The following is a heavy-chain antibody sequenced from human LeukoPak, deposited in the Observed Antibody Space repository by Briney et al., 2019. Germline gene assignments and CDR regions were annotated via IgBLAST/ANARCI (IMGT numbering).Heavy chain of an antibody. Sequence: GGSLRLSCAASGFTFDDYAMHWVRQAPGKGLEWVSGISWNSGSIGYADSVKGRFTISRDNAKNSLYLQMNSLRAEDTALYYCAKDVRKLETGIYKYWGQGTLVTVSS. J-gene: IGHJ4*02. CDR2: ISWNSGSI. D-gene: IGHD1-1*01. V-gene: IGHV3-9*01. CDR1: GFTFDDYA. CDR3: AKDVRKLETGIYKY.